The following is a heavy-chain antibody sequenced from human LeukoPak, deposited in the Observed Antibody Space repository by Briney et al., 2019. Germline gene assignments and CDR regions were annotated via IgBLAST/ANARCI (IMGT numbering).Heavy chain of an antibody. CDR1: GFTFSSYA. V-gene: IGHV3-23*01. D-gene: IGHD3-10*01. CDR3: AKDAITMVRGVNNYYYYGMDV. Sequence: PGGSLRLSCAASGFTFSSYAMSWVRQAPGKGLEWVSAISGSGGSTYYADSVKGRFTISRDNSKNTLYLQMNSLRAEDTAVYYCAKDAITMVRGVNNYYYYGMDVWGHGTTVTVSS. J-gene: IGHJ6*02. CDR2: ISGSGGST.